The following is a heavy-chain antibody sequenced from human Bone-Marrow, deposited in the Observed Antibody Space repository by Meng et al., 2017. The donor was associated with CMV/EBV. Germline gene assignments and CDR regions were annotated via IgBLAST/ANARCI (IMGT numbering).Heavy chain of an antibody. Sequence: SQTLSLTCAASGFTFSSYWMSWVRQAPGKGLEWIGIISYSGSTYYNPSLKSRVTISVDTSKNQFSLNLNSVTAADTAVYYCAKNVVGGWFDPWGQGTLVTVSS. CDR3: AKNVVGGWFDP. CDR2: ISYSGST. D-gene: IGHD2-2*01. V-gene: IGHV4-59*05. CDR1: GFTFSSYW. J-gene: IGHJ5*02.